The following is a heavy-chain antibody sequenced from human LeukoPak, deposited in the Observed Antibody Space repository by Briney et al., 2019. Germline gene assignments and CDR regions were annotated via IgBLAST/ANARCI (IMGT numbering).Heavy chain of an antibody. CDR2: IRYDGNNK. CDR1: GFTFSSYG. J-gene: IGHJ4*02. D-gene: IGHD5-24*01. CDR3: ANMAKPDY. V-gene: IGHV3-30*02. Sequence: GGSLRLFCAASGFTFSSYGMHWVRQAPGKGLEWVAFIRYDGNNKYYADSVKGRFTISRDNSKNTLYLQMNSLRAEDTAVYYCANMAKPDYWGQGTLVTVSS.